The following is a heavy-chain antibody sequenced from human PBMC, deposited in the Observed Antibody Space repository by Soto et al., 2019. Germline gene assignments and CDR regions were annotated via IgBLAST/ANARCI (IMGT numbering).Heavy chain of an antibody. CDR3: AREDNCSGGTCYSEYFHR. D-gene: IGHD2-15*01. CDR1: RYLFTAYS. J-gene: IGHJ1*01. Sequence: ASVKVSCKASRYLFTAYSMHWVRLAPGQGLEWMGVVNPSGGSTKDAQNFQGRVTMTRDTSTTTIYMELSSLRSDDTAIYYCAREDNCSGGTCYSEYFHRWGQGTLVTVSS. CDR2: VNPSGGST. V-gene: IGHV1-46*01.